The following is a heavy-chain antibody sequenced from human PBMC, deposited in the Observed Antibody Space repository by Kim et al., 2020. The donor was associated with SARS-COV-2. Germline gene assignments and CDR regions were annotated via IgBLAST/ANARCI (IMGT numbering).Heavy chain of an antibody. Sequence: GGSLRLSCAASGFNFSTHGFHWVRQAPGKGLEWVAVISYNSKNKNYAGSVNGRFTISRDNSRNTLDLQMNSLTPEDTAIYFCTRDVGKGCGSSSCSLIYNYGMDVWGQGMAVTVSS. CDR2: ISYNSKNK. D-gene: IGHD2-2*01. J-gene: IGHJ6*02. CDR3: TRDVGKGCGSSSCSLIYNYGMDV. CDR1: GFNFSTHG. V-gene: IGHV3-30*14.